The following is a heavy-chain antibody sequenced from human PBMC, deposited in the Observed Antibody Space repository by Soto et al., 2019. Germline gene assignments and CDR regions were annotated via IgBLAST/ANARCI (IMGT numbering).Heavy chain of an antibody. CDR3: ARSLMEGDY. Sequence: QVQLVQSGAEVKRPGASVKLSCKASGYTFTSSYIHLVRQAPGQGLEWMAIINPNGGSTNYAQKFQGRVTMTRDTSTTTVYMELSSLTSEDTAVYYCARSLMEGDYWGQGTLVTVSS. CDR1: GYTFTSSY. CDR2: INPNGGST. J-gene: IGHJ4*02. D-gene: IGHD1-1*01. V-gene: IGHV1-46*03.